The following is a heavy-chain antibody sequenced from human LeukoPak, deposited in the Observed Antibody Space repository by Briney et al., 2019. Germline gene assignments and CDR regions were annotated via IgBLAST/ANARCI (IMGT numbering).Heavy chain of an antibody. D-gene: IGHD6-13*01. CDR2: IYYSGST. CDR1: GGSISSYY. J-gene: IGHJ4*02. Sequence: SETLSLTCTVSGGSISSYYWSWIRQPPGKGLEWIGYIYYSGSTNYNPSLKSRVTISVDTSKNQFSLKLSSVTAVDTAVYYCARVAGSSWSFGYFDYWGQGTLVTVSS. V-gene: IGHV4-59*01. CDR3: ARVAGSSWSFGYFDY.